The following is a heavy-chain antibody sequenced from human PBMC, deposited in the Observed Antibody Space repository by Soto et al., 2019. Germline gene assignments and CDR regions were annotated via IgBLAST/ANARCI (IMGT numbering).Heavy chain of an antibody. CDR2: IIPIYGTA. Sequence: GASVKVSCKASGGTFSSLSISWVRQVPGQGLEWMGLIIPIYGTATYAQKFQGRVTITADDSTSTAYMDLSSLISEDTAVYYCVADYVEPAMARLDHWGQGTLVTVS. V-gene: IGHV1-69*13. CDR1: GGTFSSLS. D-gene: IGHD5-18*01. CDR3: VADYVEPAMARLDH. J-gene: IGHJ5*02.